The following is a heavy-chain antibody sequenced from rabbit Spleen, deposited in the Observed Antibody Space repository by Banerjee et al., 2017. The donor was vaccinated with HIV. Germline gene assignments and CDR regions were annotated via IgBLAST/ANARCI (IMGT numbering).Heavy chain of an antibody. J-gene: IGHJ6*01. CDR2: IAGSSSGFT. Sequence: QSLEESGGGLVQPEGALALTCRESGFSFSSNDYICWVRQAPGKGLEWISCIAGSSSGFTYSATWAKGRFTISKTSSTTVTLQMTSLTAADTATYFCARDTGTSFSTYGMDLWGPGTLVTVS. CDR3: ARDTGTSFSTYGMDL. CDR1: GFSFSSNDY. D-gene: IGHD7-1*01. V-gene: IGHV1S40*01.